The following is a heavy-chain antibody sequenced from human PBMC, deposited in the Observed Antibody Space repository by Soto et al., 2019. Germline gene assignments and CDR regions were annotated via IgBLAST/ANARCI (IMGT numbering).Heavy chain of an antibody. CDR1: GFSVATYN. CDR2: ITTSTSSNV. Sequence: GGSLRLSCAASGFSVATYNMNWVRQAPGKGLEWVSSITTSTSSNVYYADSVKGRFTISRDSAKNSLYLQMNSLRAEDTALYFSALYDALFFDYRGQGTLVTVSS. J-gene: IGHJ4*02. D-gene: IGHD2-8*01. V-gene: IGHV3-21*01. CDR3: ALYDALFFDY.